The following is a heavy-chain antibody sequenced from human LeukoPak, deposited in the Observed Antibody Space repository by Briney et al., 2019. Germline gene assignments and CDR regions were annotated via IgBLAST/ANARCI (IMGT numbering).Heavy chain of an antibody. J-gene: IGHJ4*02. CDR1: GGSISSSSYY. CDR3: ARDISSGYYYFDY. Sequence: SETLSLTCTVSGGSISSSSYYWGWIRQPPGKGLEWIGSIYYSGSTYYNPSLKSRVTISVDTSKNQFSLKLSSVTAADTAVYYCARDISSGYYYFDYWGQGTLVTVPS. D-gene: IGHD3-22*01. V-gene: IGHV4-39*07. CDR2: IYYSGST.